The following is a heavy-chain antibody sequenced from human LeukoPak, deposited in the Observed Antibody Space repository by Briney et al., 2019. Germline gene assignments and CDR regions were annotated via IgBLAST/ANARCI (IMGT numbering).Heavy chain of an antibody. D-gene: IGHD3-9*01. CDR2: ISGSGGST. CDR1: GFTFSSYA. J-gene: IGHJ4*02. CDR3: ATRGTLRYFDWFDY. Sequence: GGPLRLSCAASGFTFSSYAMSWVRQAPGKGLEWVSAISGSGGSTYYADSVKGRFTISRDNSKNTLYLQMNSLRAEDTAVYYCATRGTLRYFDWFDYWGQGTLVTVSS. V-gene: IGHV3-23*01.